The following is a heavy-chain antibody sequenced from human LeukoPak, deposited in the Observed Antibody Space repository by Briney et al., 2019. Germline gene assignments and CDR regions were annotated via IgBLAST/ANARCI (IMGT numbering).Heavy chain of an antibody. Sequence: GASVKVSCKASGYTFTSHGISWVRQAPGQGLEWMGWISAYNGNTNYAQKLQGRVTMTTDTSTSTAYMELRSLRSDDTAVYYCARGPVAGTLSYYYYYYMDVWGKGTTVTISS. CDR2: ISAYNGNT. J-gene: IGHJ6*03. V-gene: IGHV1-18*01. CDR1: GYTFTSHG. CDR3: ARGPVAGTLSYYYYYYMDV. D-gene: IGHD6-19*01.